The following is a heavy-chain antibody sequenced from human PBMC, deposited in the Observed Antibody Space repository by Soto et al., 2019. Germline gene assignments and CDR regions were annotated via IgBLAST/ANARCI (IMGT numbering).Heavy chain of an antibody. CDR3: AKDIVPFSFVARGDYYYYDMDV. V-gene: IGHV3-30*18. CDR2: ISYDGSNK. J-gene: IGHJ6*02. D-gene: IGHD3-16*02. Sequence: PGGSLRLSCAASGFTFSSYGMHWVRQAPGKGLEWVAVISYDGSNKYYADSVKGRFTISRDNSKNTLYLQMNSLRAEDTAVYYCAKDIVPFSFVARGDYYYYDMDVWGQGTTVTVSS. CDR1: GFTFSSYG.